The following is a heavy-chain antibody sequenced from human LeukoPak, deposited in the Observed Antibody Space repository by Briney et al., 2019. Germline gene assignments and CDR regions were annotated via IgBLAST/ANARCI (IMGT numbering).Heavy chain of an antibody. D-gene: IGHD3-9*01. CDR2: ISYDGSNK. Sequence: GGSLRLSCAASGFTFNSYTMHWVRQAPGKGLDWVALISYDGSNKYYADSVKGRFTISRDNSKNTLYLQMNSLRAEDTAVYYCARDQTDGFEGGGYWGQGTLVTVSS. V-gene: IGHV3-30-3*01. J-gene: IGHJ4*02. CDR1: GFTFNSYT. CDR3: ARDQTDGFEGGGY.